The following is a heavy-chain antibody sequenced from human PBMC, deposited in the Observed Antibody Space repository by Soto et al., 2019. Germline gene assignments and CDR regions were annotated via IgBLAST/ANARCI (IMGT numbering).Heavy chain of an antibody. V-gene: IGHV3-9*01. CDR1: GFNLNDYG. CDR2: ISWNSVSI. Sequence: EVQLVESGGDLVQPGRSLRLSCAASGFNLNDYGMHWVRQAPGKGLEWVSSISWNSVSIGYADSVKGRFTISRDNAKNSLYLQMNSLRAEDTALYYCAKDMENGYNPYYYYGMDVWGQGTTVTVSS. CDR3: AKDMENGYNPYYYYGMDV. D-gene: IGHD3-10*01. J-gene: IGHJ6*02.